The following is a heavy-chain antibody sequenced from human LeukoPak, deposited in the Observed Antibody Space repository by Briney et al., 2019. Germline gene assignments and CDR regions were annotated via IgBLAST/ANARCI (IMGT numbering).Heavy chain of an antibody. CDR1: GYTFTNYG. Sequence: ASVKVSCKASGYTFTNYGISWVRQAPGQGLEWMGWICAYSGNTNYAQNLQGRVTMTRDTSTSTVYMELSSLRSEDTAVYYCARPRIAAQAFDIWGQGTMVTVSS. CDR3: ARPRIAAQAFDI. J-gene: IGHJ3*02. V-gene: IGHV1-18*01. CDR2: ICAYSGNT. D-gene: IGHD6-6*01.